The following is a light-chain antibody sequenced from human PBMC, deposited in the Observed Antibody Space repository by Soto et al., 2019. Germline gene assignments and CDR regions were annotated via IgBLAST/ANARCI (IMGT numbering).Light chain of an antibody. CDR2: DVS. Sequence: QSALTQPASVSGSPGQSITISCTGTSSDAGGYNYVSWYQQHPGKAPKLMIYDVSYRPSGVSNRFSGSKSGNTASLTISGLQAEDEADYYCSSYTSSSTPDFGTGTSSPS. J-gene: IGLJ1*01. CDR3: SSYTSSSTPD. CDR1: SSDAGGYNY. V-gene: IGLV2-14*03.